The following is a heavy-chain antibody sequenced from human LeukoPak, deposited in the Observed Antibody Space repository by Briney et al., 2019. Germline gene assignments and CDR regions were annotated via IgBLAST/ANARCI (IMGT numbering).Heavy chain of an antibody. CDR3: ARLADRNYYGSGNLDY. J-gene: IGHJ4*02. CDR1: GGSISSSSYY. V-gene: IGHV4-61*05. CDR2: IYYSGST. Sequence: SETPSLTCTVSGGSISSSSYYWGWIRQPPGKGLEWIGYIYYSGSTNYNPSLKSRVTISVDTSKNQFSLKLSSVTAADTAVYYCARLADRNYYGSGNLDYWGQGTLVTVSS. D-gene: IGHD3-10*01.